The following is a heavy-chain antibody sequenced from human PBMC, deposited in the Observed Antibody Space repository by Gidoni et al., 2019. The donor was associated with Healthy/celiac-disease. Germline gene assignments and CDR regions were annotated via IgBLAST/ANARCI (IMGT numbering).Heavy chain of an antibody. Sequence: QVQLQESGPGLVKPSETLSLTCTVPGGSISSYYWSWIRQPPGKGLEWIGYIYYSGSTNYNPSLKSRVTISVDTSKNQFSLKLSSVTAADTAVYYCARDTYGGDYDYGMDVWGQGTTVTVSS. J-gene: IGHJ6*02. V-gene: IGHV4-59*01. CDR2: IYYSGST. CDR3: ARDTYGGDYDYGMDV. D-gene: IGHD4-17*01. CDR1: GGSISSYY.